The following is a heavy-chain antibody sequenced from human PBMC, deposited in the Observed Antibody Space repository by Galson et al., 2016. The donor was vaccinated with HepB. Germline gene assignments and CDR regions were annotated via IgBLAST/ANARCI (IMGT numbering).Heavy chain of an antibody. CDR2: VKSYTEGGTT. J-gene: IGHJ4*02. V-gene: IGHV3-15*01. D-gene: IGHD5-18*01. CDR3: TTSSTRGYTYGPSAY. Sequence: SLRLSCAASGFTFSRAWMNWVRQAPGKGLEWVGRVKSYTEGGTTDYAAPMKGRFSLSRDESNNRLYLQMNSLKTEDTAVYYCTTSSTRGYTYGPSAYWGRGTLVAVSS. CDR1: GFTFSRAW.